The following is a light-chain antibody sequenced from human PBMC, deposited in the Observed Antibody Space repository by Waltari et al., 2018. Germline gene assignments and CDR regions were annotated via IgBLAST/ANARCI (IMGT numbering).Light chain of an antibody. V-gene: IGLV6-57*01. CDR1: SGTFAAAY. J-gene: IGLJ2*01. CDR3: QSYDSSSVV. CDR2: EDD. Sequence: FMLTQPHSVSWSPGKTVTISCTRRSGTFAAAYVHWYQQRPGSSPITVIYEDDKRTSGVPDRFSGSVDMSANSASLTISGLKPEDEADYFCQSYDSSSVVFGGGTKLTVL.